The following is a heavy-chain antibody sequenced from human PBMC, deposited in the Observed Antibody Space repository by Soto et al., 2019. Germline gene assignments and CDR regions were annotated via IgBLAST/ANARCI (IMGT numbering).Heavy chain of an antibody. J-gene: IGHJ4*02. CDR1: GFTFSNFA. V-gene: IGHV3-23*01. Sequence: QPGGSMRLSCVASGFTFSNFAMAWVRQVPGEGLEWVSAISGSGDDTFYADSMKGRFTISRDNSKDTLYLQINSLRAEDTAVYYCANPIPKTGTTFGFWRQGTLVTVSS. CDR3: ANPIPKTGTTFGF. CDR2: ISGSGDDT. D-gene: IGHD1-1*01.